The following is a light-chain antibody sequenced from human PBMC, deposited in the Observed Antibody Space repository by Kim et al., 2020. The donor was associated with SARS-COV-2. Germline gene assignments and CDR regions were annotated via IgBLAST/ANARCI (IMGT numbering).Light chain of an antibody. Sequence: QSALTQPASVSGSPGQSITISCTGTSSDVGGYNYVSWYQQHPGKAPKLMIYDVSKRPSGVSNRFSGSKSGNTASLTISGLQAEDEADYYCSSYTSSSTSYVFGTGTKV. V-gene: IGLV2-14*01. J-gene: IGLJ1*01. CDR2: DVS. CDR3: SSYTSSSTSYV. CDR1: SSDVGGYNY.